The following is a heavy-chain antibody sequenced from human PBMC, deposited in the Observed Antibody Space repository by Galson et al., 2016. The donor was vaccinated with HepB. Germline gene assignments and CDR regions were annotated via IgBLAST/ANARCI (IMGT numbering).Heavy chain of an antibody. J-gene: IGHJ4*02. Sequence: SLRLSCAASGFTFSIYGMHWVRQAPGKGLEWVAGISYDGSNKYFADSVKGRFTISRDNSKNTLYLQMDSLRVEDTALYYCARDWGQDQPIDYWGQGTLVTVSS. V-gene: IGHV3-30*03. CDR1: GFTFSIYG. D-gene: IGHD2-2*01. CDR2: ISYDGSNK. CDR3: ARDWGQDQPIDY.